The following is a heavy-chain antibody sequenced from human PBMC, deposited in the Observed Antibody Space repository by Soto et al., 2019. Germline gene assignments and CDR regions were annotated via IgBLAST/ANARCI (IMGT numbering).Heavy chain of an antibody. V-gene: IGHV3-30*03. CDR3: AMDLYGGSSRFDF. D-gene: IGHD2-15*01. Sequence: QVQLVESGGGVVQPGRSLRLSCAASGFTFSSNGIHWVRQAPGKGLEWVAVISSDGSNKYYADSVKGRFTISRDNSKNPLSLQMNSLRAEDPAVYYCAMDLYGGSSRFDFWGQGTLVTVSS. CDR2: ISSDGSNK. J-gene: IGHJ4*02. CDR1: GFTFSSNG.